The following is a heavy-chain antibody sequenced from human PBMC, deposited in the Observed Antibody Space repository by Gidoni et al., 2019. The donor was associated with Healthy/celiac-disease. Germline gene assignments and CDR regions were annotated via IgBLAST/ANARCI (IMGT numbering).Heavy chain of an antibody. D-gene: IGHD3-22*01. V-gene: IGHV3-30-3*01. CDR2: ISYDGSNK. CDR1: GFTFSSYA. CDR3: ARGLYDSSGYYYVGGMDV. J-gene: IGHJ6*02. Sequence: QVQLVESGGGVVQPGRSLRLSCAASGFTFSSYAMHWVRQAPGKGLEWVAVISYDGSNKYYADSVKGRFTISRDNSKNTLYLQMNSLRAEDTAVYYCARGLYDSSGYYYVGGMDVWGQGTTVTVSS.